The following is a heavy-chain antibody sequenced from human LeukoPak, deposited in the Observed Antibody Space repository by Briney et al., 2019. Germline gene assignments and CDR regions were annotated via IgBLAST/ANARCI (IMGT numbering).Heavy chain of an antibody. Sequence: PGGSLRLSCAASGFTFSSYVMSWVRQAPGKGLEWVSSISSSSSYIYYADSVKGRFTISRDNAKNSLYLQMNSLRAEDTAVYYCARGIATEASYWGQGTLVTVSS. CDR3: ARGIATEASY. CDR1: GFTFSSYV. CDR2: ISSSSSYI. J-gene: IGHJ4*02. D-gene: IGHD2-21*01. V-gene: IGHV3-21*01.